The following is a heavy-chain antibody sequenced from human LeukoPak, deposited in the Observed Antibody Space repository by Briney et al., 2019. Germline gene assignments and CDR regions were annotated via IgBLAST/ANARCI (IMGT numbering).Heavy chain of an antibody. CDR2: INPNGGDT. CDR3: ARKNSGYDYYYYYYYMDV. V-gene: IGHV1-2*02. J-gene: IGHJ6*03. CDR1: EYTFTAYY. Sequence: ASVKVSCKASEYTFTAYYMHWVRQAPGQGLEWKGWINPNGGDTNYAQKFQGRVTMTRDTSISTAYMELSRLRSDDTAVYYCARKNSGYDYYYYYYYMDVWGKGTTVTVSS. D-gene: IGHD5-12*01.